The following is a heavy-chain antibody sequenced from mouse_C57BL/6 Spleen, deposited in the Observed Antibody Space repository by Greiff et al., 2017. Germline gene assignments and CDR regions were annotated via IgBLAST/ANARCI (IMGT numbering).Heavy chain of an antibody. CDR1: GYTFTSYW. V-gene: IGHV1-52*01. Sequence: QVQLPQPGAELVRPGSSVKLSCKASGYTFTSYWMHWVKQRPIQGLEWIGNIDPSDSETHYNQKFKDKATFTVDKSSRTAYMQLSSLTSKDSAVYDCSISLGWVPGYWGQGTTRTVSS. CDR3: SISLGWVPGY. J-gene: IGHJ2*01. CDR2: IDPSDSET. D-gene: IGHD6-5*01.